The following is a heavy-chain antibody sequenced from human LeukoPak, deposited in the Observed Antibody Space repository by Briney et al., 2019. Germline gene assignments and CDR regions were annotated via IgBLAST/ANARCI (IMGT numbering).Heavy chain of an antibody. V-gene: IGHV3-43D*03. CDR2: ISWDGGST. J-gene: IGHJ6*02. CDR1: GFTFDDYA. D-gene: IGHD6-13*01. CDR3: AKGAAAGSYYYYGMDV. Sequence: GGSLRLSYAASGFTFDDYAMHWVRRAPGKGLEWVSLISWDGGSTYYADSVKGRFTISRDNSKNSLYLQMNSLRAEDTALYYCAKGAAAGSYYYYGMDVWGQGTTVTVSS.